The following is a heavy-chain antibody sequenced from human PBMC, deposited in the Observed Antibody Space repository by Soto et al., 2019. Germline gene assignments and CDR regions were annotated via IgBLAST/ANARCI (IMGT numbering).Heavy chain of an antibody. CDR1: GYTFTSYD. V-gene: IGHV1-8*01. CDR2: MNPNSGNT. D-gene: IGHD5-12*01. Sequence: ASVKVSCEASGYTFTSYDINWVRQAPGQRLEWMGGMNPNSGNTGYAQKFQSRVTMTRNTSISTAYMELSSLRSEDTAVYYCARGYSGYDFKGWYYYYYMDVWGKGTTVTVSS. J-gene: IGHJ6*03. CDR3: ARGYSGYDFKGWYYYYYMDV.